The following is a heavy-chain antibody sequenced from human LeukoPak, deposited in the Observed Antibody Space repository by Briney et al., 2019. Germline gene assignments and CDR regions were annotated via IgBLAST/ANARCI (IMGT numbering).Heavy chain of an antibody. CDR3: ARFRDGDGDYFDY. Sequence: SETLSLTCTVSGGSISSGDYYWSWIRQPPGKGLEWIGYIYYSGSTYYNPPLKSRVTISVDTSKNQFSLKLSSVTAADTAVYYCARFRDGDGDYFDYWGQGTLVTVSS. D-gene: IGHD4-17*01. CDR2: IYYSGST. J-gene: IGHJ4*02. V-gene: IGHV4-30-4*01. CDR1: GGSISSGDYY.